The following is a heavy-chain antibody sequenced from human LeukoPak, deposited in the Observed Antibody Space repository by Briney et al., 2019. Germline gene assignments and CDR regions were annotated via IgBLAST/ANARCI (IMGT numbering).Heavy chain of an antibody. CDR1: GVSISSSNSY. D-gene: IGHD6-19*01. CDR3: ARVAQKLERIALASTSEWRPNWYFDL. V-gene: IGHV4-39*07. Sequence: SETLSLTCTVSGVSISSSNSYWGWIRQPPGKGLEWIGSIYYSGNTNYNPSLKSRVTISVDTSKNQFSLRLSSVTAADTAVFYCARVAQKLERIALASTSEWRPNWYFDLWGRGTLVTVSS. CDR2: IYYSGNT. J-gene: IGHJ2*01.